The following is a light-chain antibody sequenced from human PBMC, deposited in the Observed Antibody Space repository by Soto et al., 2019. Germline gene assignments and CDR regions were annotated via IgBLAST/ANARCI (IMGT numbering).Light chain of an antibody. CDR1: QSVSTF. V-gene: IGKV3-11*01. J-gene: IGKJ5*01. CDR2: DAS. Sequence: EIMLTQSPATLSLSPGERATLSCRASQSVSTFLAWYQQKPGQAPRLLIYDASNRATGIPARFSGSGSGTDFTLTISSLEPEDFALYYCQQRDNWPSITFGQGTRLEIK. CDR3: QQRDNWPSIT.